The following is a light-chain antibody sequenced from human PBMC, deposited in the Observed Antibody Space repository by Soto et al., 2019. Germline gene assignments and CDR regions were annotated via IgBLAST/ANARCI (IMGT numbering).Light chain of an antibody. Sequence: QTVVTQEPSFSVSPGGTVTLTCALSSGSVSTNNYPSWCQQTPGQPPRTLIFRTNTRSSGVPDRFSGSILGSKAALTITGAQADDESDYYCVLYMGRGIWVFGGGTKVPS. CDR1: SGSVSTNNY. CDR3: VLYMGRGIWV. J-gene: IGLJ3*02. CDR2: RTN. V-gene: IGLV8-61*01.